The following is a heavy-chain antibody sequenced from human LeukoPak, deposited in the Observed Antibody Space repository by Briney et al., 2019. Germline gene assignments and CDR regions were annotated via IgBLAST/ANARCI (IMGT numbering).Heavy chain of an antibody. J-gene: IGHJ6*02. D-gene: IGHD6-13*01. Sequence: QPGGSLRLSCAASGFTFSSYGMSWVRQAPGKGLEWVSAISGSGGSTYYADSVKGRFIISRDNSKNSLYLQMNILTAEDTATYYCAKGVVSGTLYCYGMDVWGQGTTVIVSS. CDR2: ISGSGGST. CDR1: GFTFSSYG. V-gene: IGHV3-23*01. CDR3: AKGVVSGTLYCYGMDV.